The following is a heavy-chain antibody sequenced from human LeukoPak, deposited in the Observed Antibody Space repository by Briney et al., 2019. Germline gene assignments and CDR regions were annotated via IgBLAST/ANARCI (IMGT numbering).Heavy chain of an antibody. J-gene: IGHJ6*03. V-gene: IGHV5-51*01. Sequence: GESLKISCKGSGYSFTSYWIGWVRQMPGKGLEWMGIIYPGDSDTRYSSSFQGQVTISADKSISTAYLQWSSLKASDTAMYYCARSNYDFWSGFNYYYYYMDVWGKGTTVTVSS. CDR3: ARSNYDFWSGFNYYYYYMDV. CDR1: GYSFTSYW. D-gene: IGHD3-3*01. CDR2: IYPGDSDT.